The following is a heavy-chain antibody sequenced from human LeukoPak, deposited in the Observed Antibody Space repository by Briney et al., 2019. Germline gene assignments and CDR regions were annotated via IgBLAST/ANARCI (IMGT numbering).Heavy chain of an antibody. CDR2: IWYDGSNK. CDR1: GLTFSSYG. J-gene: IGHJ4*02. CDR3: ARAAPHYYDSSGYSSGDY. Sequence: GGSLRLSCAASGLTFSSYGMHWVRQAPGKGLEWVAVIWYDGSNKYYADSVKGRFTISRDNSKNTLYLQMNSLRAEDTAVYYCARAAPHYYDSSGYSSGDYRGQGTLVTVSS. V-gene: IGHV3-33*01. D-gene: IGHD3-22*01.